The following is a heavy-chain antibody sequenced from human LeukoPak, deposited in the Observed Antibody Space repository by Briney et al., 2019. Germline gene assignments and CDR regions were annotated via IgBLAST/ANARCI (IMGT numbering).Heavy chain of an antibody. Sequence: ASVKVSCKASGYSFSDYFVHWVRQAPGQGLEWMGWINPKSGGTKYAQKFQGRVTVTRDTSISTAYMELSRLRSDDTAVYYCARGIGVPAAMPFWGQGTLVTVSS. V-gene: IGHV1-2*02. CDR2: INPKSGGT. D-gene: IGHD2-2*01. CDR3: ARGIGVPAAMPF. CDR1: GYSFSDYF. J-gene: IGHJ4*02.